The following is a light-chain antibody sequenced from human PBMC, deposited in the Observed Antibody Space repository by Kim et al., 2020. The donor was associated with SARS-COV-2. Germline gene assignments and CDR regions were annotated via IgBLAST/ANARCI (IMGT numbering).Light chain of an antibody. CDR2: GKN. Sequence: ALGQTVRITWQGDSLRISYGSWYQQKPGQAPVIVIYGKNNRPSGIPDRFSGSSSGNTASLTITGAQAEDEADYYCNSRDSSGNHVVFGGGTQLTVL. J-gene: IGLJ2*01. CDR1: SLRISY. CDR3: NSRDSSGNHVV. V-gene: IGLV3-19*01.